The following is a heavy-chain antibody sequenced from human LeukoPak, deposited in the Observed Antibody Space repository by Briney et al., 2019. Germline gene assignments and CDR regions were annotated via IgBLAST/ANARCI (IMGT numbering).Heavy chain of an antibody. CDR1: GFTFSSYS. V-gene: IGHV3-48*04. CDR2: ISSSSSTI. J-gene: IGHJ4*02. Sequence: QTGGSLRLSCAASGFTFSSYSMNWVRQAPGKGLEWVSYISSSSSTIYYADSVKGRFTISRDNAKNSLYLQMNSLRAEDTAVYYCASEWELTFDYWGQGTLVTVSS. D-gene: IGHD1-26*01. CDR3: ASEWELTFDY.